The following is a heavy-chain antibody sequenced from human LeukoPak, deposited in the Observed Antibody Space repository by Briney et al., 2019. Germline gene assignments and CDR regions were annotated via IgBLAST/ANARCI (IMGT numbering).Heavy chain of an antibody. Sequence: ASVTVSCKASGYSFTTYGMNWVRQAPGQGLEWMGWINTNTGNPTYAQGFTGRFVFSLDTSVSTAYLQISSLKAEDTAVYYCARVRRIVGAGSEGDYWGQGTLVTVSS. CDR1: GYSFTTYG. V-gene: IGHV7-4-1*02. D-gene: IGHD1-26*01. CDR2: INTNTGNP. J-gene: IGHJ4*02. CDR3: ARVRRIVGAGSEGDY.